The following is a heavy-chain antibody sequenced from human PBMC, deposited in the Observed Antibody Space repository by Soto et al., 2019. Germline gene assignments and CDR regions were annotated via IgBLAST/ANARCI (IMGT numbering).Heavy chain of an antibody. Sequence: EVQLVESGGDLVQPGGSLRLSCTASGFTFSNYWMSWVRQAPGKGLEWVANIGQDGSQRNYVDSVKGRFTISRDNAENSLYLQMNSLRAEDTDIYYCARDSGYGSASSVNHYFDYWGQGSLVTVSS. CDR2: IGQDGSQR. CDR3: ARDSGYGSASSVNHYFDY. V-gene: IGHV3-7*01. D-gene: IGHD3-10*01. J-gene: IGHJ4*02. CDR1: GFTFSNYW.